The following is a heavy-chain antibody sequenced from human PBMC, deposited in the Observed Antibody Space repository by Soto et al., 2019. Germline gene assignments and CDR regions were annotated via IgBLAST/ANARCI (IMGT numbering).Heavy chain of an antibody. D-gene: IGHD3-16*01. V-gene: IGHV3-20*04. CDR2: INWNGGSK. Sequence: GGSLRLSCAASGFTFDDYGMSWVRQAPGKGLEWVSGINWNGGSKGYADSVKGRFTISRDNAKNSLYLQMNSLRAEDTALYYCARDGYGLRVGELLFDYWGQGTLVTVSS. CDR3: ARDGYGLRVGELLFDY. CDR1: GFTFDDYG. J-gene: IGHJ4*02.